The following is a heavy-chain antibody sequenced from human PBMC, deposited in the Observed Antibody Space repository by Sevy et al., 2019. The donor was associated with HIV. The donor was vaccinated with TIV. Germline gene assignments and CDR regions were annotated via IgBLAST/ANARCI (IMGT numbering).Heavy chain of an antibody. CDR3: ATTKDYYDGSCYPFDD. Sequence: ASVKVSCKVSGYTLTQLSMHWVRQAPGEGPEWMGTFDPEDGETMYAQKFQGRVIMTEDTFTDTAYMELSSLRSEDTAFYYCATTKDYYDGSCYPFDDWGQGTLVTVSS. J-gene: IGHJ4*02. CDR2: FDPEDGET. D-gene: IGHD3-22*01. V-gene: IGHV1-24*01. CDR1: GYTLTQLS.